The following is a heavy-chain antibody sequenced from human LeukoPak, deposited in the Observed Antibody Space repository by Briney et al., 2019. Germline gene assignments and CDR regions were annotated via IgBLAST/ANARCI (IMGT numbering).Heavy chain of an antibody. V-gene: IGHV1-2*02. J-gene: IGHJ4*02. D-gene: IGHD1-14*01. Sequence: APVKVSCKASGYTFTDYYIHWVRQAPGQGLEWMGWINPNSGDTNYAQNFQGRVTMTRDTSISTAYMELSRLTSDDTAVYYCASSPSYIRYWGQGTLVTVSS. CDR1: GYTFTDYY. CDR2: INPNSGDT. CDR3: ASSPSYIRY.